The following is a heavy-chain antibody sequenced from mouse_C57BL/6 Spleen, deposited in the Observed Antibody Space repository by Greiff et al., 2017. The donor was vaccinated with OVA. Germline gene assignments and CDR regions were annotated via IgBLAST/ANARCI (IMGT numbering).Heavy chain of an antibody. D-gene: IGHD3-3*01. CDR3: ARGRDGFDY. J-gene: IGHJ2*01. CDR1: GYSITSGYY. Sequence: DVKLQESGPGLVKPSQSLSLTCSVTGYSITSGYYWNWIRQFPGNKLEWMGYISYDGSNNYNPSLKNRISITRDTSKNQFFLKLNSVTTEDTATYYCARGRDGFDYWGQGTTLTVSS. V-gene: IGHV3-6*01. CDR2: ISYDGSN.